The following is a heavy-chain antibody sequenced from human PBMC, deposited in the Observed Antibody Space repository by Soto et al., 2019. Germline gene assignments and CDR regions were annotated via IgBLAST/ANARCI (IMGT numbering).Heavy chain of an antibody. CDR3: ARVKDDFWSGTFWYYMDV. V-gene: IGHV3-7*01. Sequence: GGSLRLSCAASGFTFSSYWMSWVRQAPGKGLEWVANIKQDGSEKYYVDSVKGRFTISRDNAKNSLYLQMNSLRAEDTAVYYCARVKDDFWSGTFWYYMDVWGKGTTVTVSS. CDR1: GFTFSSYW. J-gene: IGHJ6*03. CDR2: IKQDGSEK. D-gene: IGHD3-3*01.